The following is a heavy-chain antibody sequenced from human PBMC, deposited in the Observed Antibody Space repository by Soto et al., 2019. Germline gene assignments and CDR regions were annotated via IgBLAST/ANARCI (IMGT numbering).Heavy chain of an antibody. CDR1: GFTFSNYA. V-gene: IGHV3-23*01. D-gene: IGHD3-22*01. J-gene: IGHJ4*02. Sequence: GGSLRLSCAASGFTFSNYAMNWVRQAPGKGVEWVSTISGRGGSTYYADSVKGRFTISRDNSKNILYLQMNSLRAEDTAVYYCAKATMTLVVIRLDSWGQGTLVTVSS. CDR3: AKATMTLVVIRLDS. CDR2: ISGRGGST.